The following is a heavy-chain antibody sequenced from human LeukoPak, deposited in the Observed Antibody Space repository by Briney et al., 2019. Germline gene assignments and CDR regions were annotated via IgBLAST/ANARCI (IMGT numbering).Heavy chain of an antibody. D-gene: IGHD5/OR15-5a*01. J-gene: IGHJ2*01. CDR1: GFPFSQYA. V-gene: IGHV3-30-3*01. CDR3: ARDQGSTIYYGEYVDL. Sequence: PGGSLRLSCAASGFPFSQYAMHWVRRAPGKGLDWVAIISYDGTKTDYADSVKGRFTISRDNSRNTLYLQMNSLRTEDAATYYCARDQGSTIYYGEYVDLWGLGTLVTVSS. CDR2: ISYDGTKT.